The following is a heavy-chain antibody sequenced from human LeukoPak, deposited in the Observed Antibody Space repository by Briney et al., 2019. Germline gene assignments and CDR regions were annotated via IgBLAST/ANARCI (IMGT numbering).Heavy chain of an antibody. J-gene: IGHJ4*02. D-gene: IGHD6-13*01. CDR1: GFTFSSYS. CDR2: ISSSSSYI. CDR3: AKGAAAGRAYFDY. Sequence: PGGSLRLSCAASGFTFSSYSMNWVRQAPGKGLEWVSSISSSSSYIYYADSVKGRFTISRDNAKNSLYLQMNSLRAEDTAVYYCAKGAAAGRAYFDYWGQGTLVTVSS. V-gene: IGHV3-21*01.